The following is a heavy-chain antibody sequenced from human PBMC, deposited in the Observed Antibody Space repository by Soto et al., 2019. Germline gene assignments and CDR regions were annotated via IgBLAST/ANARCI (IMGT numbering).Heavy chain of an antibody. V-gene: IGHV4-39*01. J-gene: IGHJ6*02. D-gene: IGHD2-21*02. CDR1: GGSISSSSYY. CDR2: IYYSGST. CDR3: ARQYCGGDCYPIYYYYGMDV. Sequence: SETLSLTCTVSGGSISSSSYYWGWIRQPPGKGLEWIGSIYYSGSTYYNPSLKSRVTISVDTSKNQFSLKLSSVTAADTAVYYCARQYCGGDCYPIYYYYGMDVRAQGTTVTVSS.